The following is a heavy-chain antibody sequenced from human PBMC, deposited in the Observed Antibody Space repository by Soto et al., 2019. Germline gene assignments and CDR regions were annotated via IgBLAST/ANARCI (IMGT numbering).Heavy chain of an antibody. Sequence: NPSETLSLTCTVSGVSISSCGYYWSWIRQHPGKGLEWIGYIYYSGSTYYNPSLKSRVTISVDTSKNQFSLKLSSVTAADTAVYYCARVAPLGPHDYGDYEDYYYMDVWGKGTTVTVSS. CDR3: ARVAPLGPHDYGDYEDYYYMDV. CDR1: GVSISSCGYY. CDR2: IYYSGST. J-gene: IGHJ6*03. V-gene: IGHV4-31*03. D-gene: IGHD4-17*01.